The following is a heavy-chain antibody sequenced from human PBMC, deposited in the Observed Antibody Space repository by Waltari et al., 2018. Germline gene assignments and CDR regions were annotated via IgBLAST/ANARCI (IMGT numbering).Heavy chain of an antibody. CDR3: ARGLPGVDYYYYGMDV. CDR1: GFTFENYC. CDR2: INWNGDYT. Sequence: EVQLVESGGRVLRPGGSLRPPCAAPGFTFENYCVRWVRQAPGKGLEWVSGINWNGDYTDYAGSVRGRFTISRDNAKNSLYLQMNSLRAGDSALYYCARGLPGVDYYYYGMDVWGQGTTVTVSS. V-gene: IGHV3-20*04. J-gene: IGHJ6*02. D-gene: IGHD2-21*02.